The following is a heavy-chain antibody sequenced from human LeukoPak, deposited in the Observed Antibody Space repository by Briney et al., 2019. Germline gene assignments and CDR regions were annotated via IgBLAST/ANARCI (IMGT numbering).Heavy chain of an antibody. V-gene: IGHV5-51*01. CDR3: ARRDGSGSYLGAFDI. Sequence: GESLKISCKGSGYSFTSYWIGWVRQMPGKGLGWMGIIYPGDSDTRYSPSFQGQVTISADKSISTAYLQWSSLKASDTAMYYCARRDGSGSYLGAFDIWGQGTMVTVSS. CDR2: IYPGDSDT. CDR1: GYSFTSYW. D-gene: IGHD1-26*01. J-gene: IGHJ3*02.